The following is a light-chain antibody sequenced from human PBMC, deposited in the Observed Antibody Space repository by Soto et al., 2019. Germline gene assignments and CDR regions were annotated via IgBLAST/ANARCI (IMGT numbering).Light chain of an antibody. CDR1: QIISSF. J-gene: IGKJ4*01. Sequence: DIQMTQSPISLSASVGDRVSITCRASQIISSFVNWYQQKPGKPPDLLISAASSLRSGVPSRFSGSGSGTDFTLTISSLQPEDFATYYCQQTNTTPLTFGGGTKVDIK. V-gene: IGKV1-39*01. CDR2: AAS. CDR3: QQTNTTPLT.